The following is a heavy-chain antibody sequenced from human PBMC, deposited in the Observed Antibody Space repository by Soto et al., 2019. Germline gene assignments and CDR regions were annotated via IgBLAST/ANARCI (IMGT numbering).Heavy chain of an antibody. CDR3: ARVGSYSSSSVSYYYYMDV. CDR2: IYYSGST. D-gene: IGHD6-13*01. CDR1: GGSISSYY. Sequence: TLYLTCTVSGGSISSYYWSWIRQPPGKGLEWIGYIYYSGSTNYNPSLKSRVTISVDTSKNQFSLKLSSVTAADTAVYYCARVGSYSSSSVSYYYYMDVWGKGTTVTVSS. J-gene: IGHJ6*03. V-gene: IGHV4-59*01.